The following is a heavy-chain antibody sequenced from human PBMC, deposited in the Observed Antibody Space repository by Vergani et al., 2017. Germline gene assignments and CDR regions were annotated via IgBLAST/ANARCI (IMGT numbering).Heavy chain of an antibody. D-gene: IGHD6-19*01. J-gene: IGHJ5*02. V-gene: IGHV1-69*18. CDR3: ARGGGGIAVAGGYNWFDP. Sequence: QVQLVQSGAEVKKPGSSVKVSCKASGGTFSSYAISWVRQAPGQGLEWMGRIIPIFGTANYAQKFQGRVTITADESTSTAYMELSSLRSEDTAVYYCARGGGGIAVAGGYNWFDPWGQGTLVTVSS. CDR2: IIPIFGTA. CDR1: GGTFSSYA.